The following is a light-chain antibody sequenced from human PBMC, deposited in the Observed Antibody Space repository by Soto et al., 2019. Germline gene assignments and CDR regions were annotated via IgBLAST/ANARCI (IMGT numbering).Light chain of an antibody. CDR3: QQAYGAPPT. J-gene: IGKJ1*01. Sequence: DIQMSQAPSSLCASVGERVTINCRASQSITTYLNWYQQTSGEAPKLLIYAAARLQTGVPSRFSGSGSGTDFTLTISSLQPEDFATYYCQQAYGAPPTFGQGTKVDIK. V-gene: IGKV1-39*01. CDR1: QSITTY. CDR2: AAA.